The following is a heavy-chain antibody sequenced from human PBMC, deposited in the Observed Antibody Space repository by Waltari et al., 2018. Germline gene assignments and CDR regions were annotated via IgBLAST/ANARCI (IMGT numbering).Heavy chain of an antibody. CDR3: ARDLVATPP. CDR1: GCTFSRSW. CDR2: IQQNGSEK. J-gene: IGHJ5*02. Sequence: EVQLVESGGDLVQPGGSLRLSCAASGCTFSRSWITWVRQAPGKGLEWVGNIQQNGSEKWYADSVRGRFTISRDNAMNSLYLQMNSLRVEDTTVYYCARDLVATPPWGQGTLVTVSS. D-gene: IGHD2-21*02. V-gene: IGHV3-7*01.